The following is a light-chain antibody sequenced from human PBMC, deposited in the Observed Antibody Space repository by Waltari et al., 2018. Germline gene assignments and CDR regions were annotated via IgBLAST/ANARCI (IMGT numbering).Light chain of an antibody. CDR3: QQYNNWPPIYT. Sequence: EIVLTQSPATLSLSPGERVTLSCRASQCVSSNLAWYQQKPGQAPRLLIYDASNRATGVPARFSGSGSGTDFTLTISSLEPEDFAVYYCQQYNNWPPIYTFGQGTKLDIK. V-gene: IGKV3-11*01. CDR2: DAS. J-gene: IGKJ2*01. CDR1: QCVSSN.